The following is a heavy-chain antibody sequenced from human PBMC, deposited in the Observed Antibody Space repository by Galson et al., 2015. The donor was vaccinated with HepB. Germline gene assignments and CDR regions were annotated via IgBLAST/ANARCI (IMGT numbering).Heavy chain of an antibody. CDR1: GYTFTDYY. V-gene: IGHV1-2*04. J-gene: IGHJ3*02. Sequence: SVTVSCKASGYTFTDYYMHWVRQAPGQGLEWTGWSNPNSSGTKYAQKFQGWVTMTRDTSINTAYMELSRLTSDDTAVYYCARGTKYSYDSSGSIHAFDIWGQGTMVIVSS. CDR2: SNPNSSGT. D-gene: IGHD3-22*01. CDR3: ARGTKYSYDSSGSIHAFDI.